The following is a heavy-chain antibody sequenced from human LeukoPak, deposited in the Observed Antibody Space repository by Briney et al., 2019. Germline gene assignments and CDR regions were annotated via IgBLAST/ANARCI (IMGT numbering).Heavy chain of an antibody. D-gene: IGHD6-19*01. CDR2: ISASGGST. CDR3: AKLRTYSSGWYFDY. V-gene: IGHV3-23*01. J-gene: IGHJ4*02. CDR1: GFTFSSNG. Sequence: PGGSLRLSCAASGFTFSSNGMSWVRQAPGKGLEWVSAISASGGSTYYADSVKGRFTISRDNSKNTLYLQMNSLRAEDTAVYYCAKLRTYSSGWYFDYWGQGTLVTVSS.